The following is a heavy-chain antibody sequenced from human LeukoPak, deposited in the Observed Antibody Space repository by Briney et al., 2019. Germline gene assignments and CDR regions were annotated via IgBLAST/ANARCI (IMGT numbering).Heavy chain of an antibody. CDR2: ISSSSSMR. V-gene: IGHV3-48*04. CDR3: ARVRAGSGPHFDY. Sequence: PGGSLRLSCAASRFTFSRYIMNWVRQAPGKGLEWVSYISSSSSMRWYADSVKGRFSISRDNAKNSLYLQMNSLRAEDTAVYYCARVRAGSGPHFDYWGQGTLVTVSS. D-gene: IGHD3-10*01. J-gene: IGHJ4*02. CDR1: RFTFSRYI.